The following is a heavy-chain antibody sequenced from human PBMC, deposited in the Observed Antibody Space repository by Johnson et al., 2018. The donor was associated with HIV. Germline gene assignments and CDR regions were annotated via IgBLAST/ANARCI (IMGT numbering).Heavy chain of an antibody. J-gene: IGHJ3*02. Sequence: VQVVESGGGLVQPGGSLRLSCAASGFTVSSNYMSWVRQAPGKGLEWVSVIYSGGSTYYAESVKGRFTISRDNAKNSLYLQMNSLRAEDTALYYCARELYGSGSYGAFDIWGQGTMVTVSS. D-gene: IGHD3-10*01. CDR3: ARELYGSGSYGAFDI. V-gene: IGHV3-66*01. CDR2: IYSGGST. CDR1: GFTVSSNY.